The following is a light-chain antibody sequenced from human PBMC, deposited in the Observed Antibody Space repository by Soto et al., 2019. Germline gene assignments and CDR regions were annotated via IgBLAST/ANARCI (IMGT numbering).Light chain of an antibody. Sequence: DIQMTQSPSTLSASVGDTVTITCRASQSISNWLAWYQQKPGQAPKLLIHKASTLERGVPSRFSGSGSGTEFTLTISSLQPDDFATFYCQQYDRFPYTFGKGTKLEI. J-gene: IGKJ2*01. CDR1: QSISNW. CDR2: KAS. CDR3: QQYDRFPYT. V-gene: IGKV1-5*03.